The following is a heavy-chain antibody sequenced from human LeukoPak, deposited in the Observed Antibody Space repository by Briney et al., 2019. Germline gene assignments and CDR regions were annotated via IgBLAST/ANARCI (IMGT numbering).Heavy chain of an antibody. CDR1: GVTLSNYA. V-gene: IGHV3-23*01. Sequence: GGSLRLSCVASGVTLSNYAMSWARQAPGKGREWVSGISSRGSGGNTYYADSVKGRFTISRDSSRNTLFLHMNTLRAEDTAIYYCAKDRTVGASYWYFDLWGRGTLVTVSS. CDR2: ISSRGSGGNT. D-gene: IGHD1-26*01. CDR3: AKDRTVGASYWYFDL. J-gene: IGHJ2*01.